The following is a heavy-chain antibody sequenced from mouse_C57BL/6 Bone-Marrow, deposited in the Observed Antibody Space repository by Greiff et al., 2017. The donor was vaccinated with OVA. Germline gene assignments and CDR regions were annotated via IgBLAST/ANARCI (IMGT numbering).Heavy chain of an antibody. V-gene: IGHV1-54*01. CDR1: GYAFTNYL. Sequence: QVQLQQSGAELVRPGTSVKVSCKASGYAFTNYLIEWVKQRPGQGLEWIGVINPGSGGTNYNEKFKGKATLTADKSSSTAYMQLSSLTSEDSAVYFCAREGLQGGGYWGQGTTLTVSS. CDR2: INPGSGGT. CDR3: AREGLQGGGY. J-gene: IGHJ2*01. D-gene: IGHD3-3*01.